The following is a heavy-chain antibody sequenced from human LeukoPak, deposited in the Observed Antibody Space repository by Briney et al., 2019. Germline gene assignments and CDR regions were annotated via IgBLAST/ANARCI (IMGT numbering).Heavy chain of an antibody. V-gene: IGHV3-7*01. J-gene: IGHJ4*02. CDR2: INQDGSEK. CDR3: ARDKAAPDC. CDR1: GFTFNTYW. Sequence: GGSLRLSCAASGFTFNTYWMSWVRQAPGKGLEWVANINQDGSEKYYVDSVKGRFTISRDNAKNSLYLQMNSLRAEDTAVYYCARDKAAPDCWGQGTLVTVSS. D-gene: IGHD6-6*01.